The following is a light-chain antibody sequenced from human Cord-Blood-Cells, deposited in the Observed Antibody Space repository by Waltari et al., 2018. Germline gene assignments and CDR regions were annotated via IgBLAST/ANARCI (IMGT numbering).Light chain of an antibody. V-gene: IGLV2-8*01. CDR2: EVS. CDR3: SSYAGSNNWV. Sequence: QSALTQPPSASGSPGQSVTISCTGTSSDVGGYNYVSWYQQPPGKAPKRMIHEVSKRPAGVPDRFAGSKSGNTASLTVCGLQAEDEADYYCSSYAGSNNWVFGGGTKLTVL. CDR1: SSDVGGYNY. J-gene: IGLJ3*02.